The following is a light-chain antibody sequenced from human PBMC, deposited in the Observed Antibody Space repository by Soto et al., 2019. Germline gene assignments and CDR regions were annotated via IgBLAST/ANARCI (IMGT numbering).Light chain of an antibody. CDR2: GAS. J-gene: IGKJ4*01. CDR3: QQYGSSRLT. V-gene: IGKV3-20*01. Sequence: EMVLTQSPGTLSLSPGERATLSCRASQSVSSSYLAWYQQKPGQAPRLLIYGASSRATGIPDRFSGSGSGTDLTLTISRLEPEEFAVYYCQQYGSSRLTFGGGTKVEIK. CDR1: QSVSSSY.